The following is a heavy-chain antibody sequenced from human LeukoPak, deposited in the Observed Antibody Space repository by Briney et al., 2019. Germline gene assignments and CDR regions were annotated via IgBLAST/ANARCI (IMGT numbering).Heavy chain of an antibody. Sequence: GGSLRLSCAASGFTFNNYGMHWVRQAPGKGLEWVAVISYDGSNKYYADSVKGRFTISRDNSKNTLYLQMNSLRAEDTAVYYCAREFIAAAGFDYWGQGTLVTVSS. CDR2: ISYDGSNK. J-gene: IGHJ4*02. D-gene: IGHD6-13*01. V-gene: IGHV3-30*03. CDR3: AREFIAAAGFDY. CDR1: GFTFNNYG.